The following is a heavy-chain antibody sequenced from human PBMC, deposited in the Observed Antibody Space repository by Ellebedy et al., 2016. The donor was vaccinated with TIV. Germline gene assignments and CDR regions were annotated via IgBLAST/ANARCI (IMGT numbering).Heavy chain of an antibody. Sequence: GESLKISCAASGFTFRRYWMSWVRQAPGKGLEWVANIRQEGSEKYYLDSVKGRFTISRDNAKNSLDLQMNSLRAEATAVYYCTTSEHSHGPIDHWGQGTLVTVSS. CDR1: GFTFRRYW. CDR2: IRQEGSEK. J-gene: IGHJ5*02. D-gene: IGHD4/OR15-4a*01. V-gene: IGHV3-7*01. CDR3: TTSEHSHGPIDH.